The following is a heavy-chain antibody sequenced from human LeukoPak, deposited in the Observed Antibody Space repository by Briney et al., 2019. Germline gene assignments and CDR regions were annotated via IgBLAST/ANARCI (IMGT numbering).Heavy chain of an antibody. D-gene: IGHD1/OR15-1a*01. CDR1: GGFISSSSYY. J-gene: IGHJ4*02. Sequence: PSETLSLTCTVSGGFISSSSYYWGWIRQPPGKGLEWIGSIYDSGSTYYSPSLKSRVTISVDTSKNQFSLKLSSVTAADTAVYYCARLIKAAGSLTTRQSIDYWGQGTLVTVSS. CDR2: IYDSGST. V-gene: IGHV4-39*07. CDR3: ARLIKAAGSLTTRQSIDY.